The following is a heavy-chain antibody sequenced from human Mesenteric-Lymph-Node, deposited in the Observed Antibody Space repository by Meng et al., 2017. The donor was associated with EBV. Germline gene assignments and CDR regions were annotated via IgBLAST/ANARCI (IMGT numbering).Heavy chain of an antibody. J-gene: IGHJ4*02. CDR2: IYDSGIT. V-gene: IGHV4-61*01. CDR3: ARDRGWELLDY. Sequence: QVQSQQGGAGLFKPSETLSFTCTVSGVSVSGDSFYWSWIRQPPGKGLEWIGFIYDSGITHYSPSLKSRVTISVDTSKNQFSLELRSMTPADTAVYYCARDRGWELLDYWGQGTLVTVSS. CDR1: GVSVSGDSFY. D-gene: IGHD1-26*01.